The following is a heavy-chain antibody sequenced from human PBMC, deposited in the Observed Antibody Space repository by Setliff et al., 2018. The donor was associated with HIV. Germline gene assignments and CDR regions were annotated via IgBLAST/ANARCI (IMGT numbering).Heavy chain of an antibody. Sequence: SCKASGGTFSSYAISWVRQAPGQGLEWMGGIIPIFGTTNYAQKFQGRVTITTDKSTSTAYMELTSLRFDDTAMYYCVRGVQSPPHYSYYYMDVWGKGTTVTVS. D-gene: IGHD3-3*01. CDR3: VRGVQSPPHYSYYYMDV. V-gene: IGHV1-69*05. CDR2: IIPIFGTT. CDR1: GGTFSSYA. J-gene: IGHJ6*03.